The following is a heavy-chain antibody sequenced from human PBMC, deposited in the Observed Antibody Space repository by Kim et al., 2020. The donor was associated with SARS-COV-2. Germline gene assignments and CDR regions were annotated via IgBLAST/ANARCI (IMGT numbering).Heavy chain of an antibody. J-gene: IGHJ4*02. V-gene: IGHV3-48*02. CDR3: AVRIAGTGRYFDS. CDR1: GFIFSNYG. Sequence: GGSLRLSCAASGFIFSNYGMHWVRQAPGKGLEWVSYISSASSTKHYSDSVRGRFTISRDNAKNSLYLQMNSLRDGDTAIYYCAVRIAGTGRYFDSWGQGTLVTISS. CDR2: ISSASSTK. D-gene: IGHD2-21*01.